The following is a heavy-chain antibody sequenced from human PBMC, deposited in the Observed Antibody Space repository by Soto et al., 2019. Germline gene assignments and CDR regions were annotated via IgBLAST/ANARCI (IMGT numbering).Heavy chain of an antibody. V-gene: IGHV3-72*01. CDR1: GFTFSDHY. J-gene: IGHJ4*02. D-gene: IGHD4-17*01. Sequence: PEGSLRLSCAASGFTFSDHYMDYVRQAPGKGLEWVGRIRKKANSYTTYYAASVNGRFTISRDDSMSSLYLQMNSLKTADTAVYYCVRVSKYGDYSYDFWGQGTLVTVSS. CDR2: IRKKANSYTT. CDR3: VRVSKYGDYSYDF.